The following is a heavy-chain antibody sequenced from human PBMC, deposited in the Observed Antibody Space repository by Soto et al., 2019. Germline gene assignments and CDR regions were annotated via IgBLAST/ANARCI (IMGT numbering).Heavy chain of an antibody. V-gene: IGHV3-30*18. D-gene: IGHD3-10*01. Sequence: PGGSLRLSCAASGFTFSSYGMHWVRQAPGEGLEWVAVISYDGSNKYYADSVKGRFTISRDNSKNTLYLQMNSLRAEDTAVYYCAKAELLWFPEPHGMDVWGQGTTVTVSS. CDR2: ISYDGSNK. CDR1: GFTFSSYG. J-gene: IGHJ6*02. CDR3: AKAELLWFPEPHGMDV.